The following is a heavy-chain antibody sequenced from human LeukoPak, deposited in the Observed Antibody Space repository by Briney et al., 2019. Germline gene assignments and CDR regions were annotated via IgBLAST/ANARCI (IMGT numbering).Heavy chain of an antibody. J-gene: IGHJ3*02. CDR3: ARSSLRYFDWLLGPDAFDI. CDR1: GGSISSGGYY. Sequence: SETLSLTCTVSGGSISSGGYYWSWIRQPPGKGLEWIGYIYHSGSTYYNPSLKSRVTISVDRSKNQFSLKLSSVTAADTAVYYCARSSLRYFDWLLGPDAFDIWGQGTMVTVSS. V-gene: IGHV4-30-2*01. CDR2: IYHSGST. D-gene: IGHD3-9*01.